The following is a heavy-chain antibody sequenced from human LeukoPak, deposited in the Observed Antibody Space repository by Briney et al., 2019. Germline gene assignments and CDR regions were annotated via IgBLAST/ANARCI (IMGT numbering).Heavy chain of an antibody. D-gene: IGHD1-26*01. CDR3: ASVPSGSYFRLDY. V-gene: IGHV4-34*01. J-gene: IGHJ4*02. CDR1: GGSISSYF. Sequence: SETLSLTCIVSGGSISSYFWSWIRQPPGKGLEWIGEINHSGSTNYNPSLKSRVTISVDTSKNQFSLKLSSVTAADTAVYYCASVPSGSYFRLDYWGKGPLVTVSS. CDR2: INHSGST.